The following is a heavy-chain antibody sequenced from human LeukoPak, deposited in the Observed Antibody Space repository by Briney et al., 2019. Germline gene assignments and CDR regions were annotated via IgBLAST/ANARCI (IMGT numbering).Heavy chain of an antibody. V-gene: IGHV3-49*04. CDR2: IRSKAYGGTT. Sequence: GGSLRLSCTLSGSTFGDHPMSWVRQAPGKGREWVGFIRSKAYGGTTEYAASVKGRFTISRDDSKSIVYLQMNSLKTEDTAVYYCSRGEYQLRNWGQGTLVTVSS. CDR1: GSTFGDHP. CDR3: SRGEYQLRN. D-gene: IGHD2-2*01. J-gene: IGHJ4*02.